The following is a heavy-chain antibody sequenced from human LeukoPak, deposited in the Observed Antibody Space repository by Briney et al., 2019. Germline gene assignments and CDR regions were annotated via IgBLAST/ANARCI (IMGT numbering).Heavy chain of an antibody. CDR3: ARSSGYDLDYYYYYMDV. CDR1: GGSFSGYY. Sequence: SETLSLTCAVYGGSFSGYYWSWIRQPAGKGLEWIGRIYTSGSTNYNPSLKSRVTISVDTSKNQFSLKLSSVTAADTAVYYCARSSGYDLDYYYYYMDVWGKGTTVTISS. J-gene: IGHJ6*03. CDR2: IYTSGST. V-gene: IGHV4-59*10. D-gene: IGHD5-12*01.